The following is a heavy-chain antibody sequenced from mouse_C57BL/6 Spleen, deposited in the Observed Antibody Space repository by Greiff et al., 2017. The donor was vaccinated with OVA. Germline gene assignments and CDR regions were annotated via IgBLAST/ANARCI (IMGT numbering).Heavy chain of an antibody. D-gene: IGHD3-2*01. CDR3: ARDRGGYAMDY. V-gene: IGHV1-9*01. CDR1: GYTFTGCW. J-gene: IGHJ4*01. CDR2: IFPGSGST. Sequence: VKLQESGAELMQPGASVKLSCKATGYTFTGCWIEWVQQSPGHGLEWIGEIFPGSGSTNYLDTFKGKATFSADTSSNTAYMQLSSLTTEDSAIYYCARDRGGYAMDYWGQGTSVTVSS.